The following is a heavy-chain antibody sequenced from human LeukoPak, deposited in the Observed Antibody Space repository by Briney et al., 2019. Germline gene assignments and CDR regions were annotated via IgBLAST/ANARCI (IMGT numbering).Heavy chain of an antibody. Sequence: GGSLRPSCAAAGFTFSSYEMNWVRQAPGKGLEWVSYISSSGSTIYYADSVEGRFTISRDNAKNSLYLQMNSLRAEDTAVYYCARDRYYDSSGYSFDYWGQGTLVTVSS. CDR3: ARDRYYDSSGYSFDY. CDR2: ISSSGSTI. J-gene: IGHJ4*02. V-gene: IGHV3-48*03. CDR1: GFTFSSYE. D-gene: IGHD3-22*01.